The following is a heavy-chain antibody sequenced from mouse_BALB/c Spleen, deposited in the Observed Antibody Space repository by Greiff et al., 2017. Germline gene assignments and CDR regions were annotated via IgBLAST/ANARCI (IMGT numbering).Heavy chain of an antibody. J-gene: IGHJ1*01. CDR1: GFTFSSFG. D-gene: IGHD1-1*01. V-gene: IGHV5-17*02. CDR2: ISSGSSTI. Sequence: VQLKESGGGLVQPGGSRKLSCAASGFTFSSFGMHWVRQAPEKGLEWVAYISSGSSTIYYADTVKGRFTISRDNPKNTLFLQMTSLRSEDTAMYYCARSGYYGSKDWYFDVWGAGTTVTVSS. CDR3: ARSGYYGSKDWYFDV.